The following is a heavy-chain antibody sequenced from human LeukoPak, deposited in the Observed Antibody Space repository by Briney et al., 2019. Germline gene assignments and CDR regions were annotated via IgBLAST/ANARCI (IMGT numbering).Heavy chain of an antibody. CDR1: GFTFSRYG. D-gene: IGHD6-13*01. J-gene: IGHJ4*02. V-gene: IGHV3-48*01. CDR3: ARDLAYSDSWYGTSDY. Sequence: GGSLRLSCAASGFTFSRYGMNWARQAPGEGLEWISYISSSSSTIYYADSVKGRFTLSRDNAKSSLSLQMNSLRAEDTALYYCARDLAYSDSWYGTSDYWGQGTLVTVSS. CDR2: ISSSSSTI.